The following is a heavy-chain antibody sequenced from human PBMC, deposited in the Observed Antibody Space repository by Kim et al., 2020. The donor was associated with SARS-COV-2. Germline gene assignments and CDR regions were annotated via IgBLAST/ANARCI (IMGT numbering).Heavy chain of an antibody. V-gene: IGHV4-59*01. D-gene: IGHD3-3*01. J-gene: IGHJ6*03. CDR3: ARGFWSGRYYYDYMDV. Sequence: SETLSLTCTVSGGSISNYYWSWIRQPPGKGLEWIGYIYYSGSTNYNPSPKSRVTISVDTPKNQLSLKLSSVTAADTAVYYCARGFWSGRYYYDYMDVWGKGTTVTVSS. CDR1: GGSISNYY. CDR2: IYYSGST.